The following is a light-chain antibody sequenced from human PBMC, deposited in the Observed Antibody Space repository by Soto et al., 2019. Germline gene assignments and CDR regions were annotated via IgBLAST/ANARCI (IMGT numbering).Light chain of an antibody. CDR2: DVS. CDR1: SSDVGAYIY. CDR3: SSYTSSSTYV. V-gene: IGLV2-14*01. Sequence: QSVLTQPASVSGSPGQSITISCTGTSSDVGAYIYVSWYQQHPGKVPKLMIYDVSNRPAGVSNRFYGSRSGDTASLTISGLQAEDEADYYCSSYTSSSTYVFGTGTKLTVL. J-gene: IGLJ1*01.